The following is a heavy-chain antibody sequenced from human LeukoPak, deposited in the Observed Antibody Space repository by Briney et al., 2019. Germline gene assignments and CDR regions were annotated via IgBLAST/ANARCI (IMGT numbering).Heavy chain of an antibody. CDR3: ARDSSGYYLGYNWFDP. D-gene: IGHD3-22*01. J-gene: IGHJ5*02. Sequence: GGSLRLSCAASGFTFSSYSMNWVRQAPGKGLEWVSSISGPSKYIYYADSVKGRFTISRDNAKNSLYLQMNSLRAEDTAVYYCARDSSGYYLGYNWFDPWGQRTLVTVSS. CDR1: GFTFSSYS. V-gene: IGHV3-21*04. CDR2: ISGPSKYI.